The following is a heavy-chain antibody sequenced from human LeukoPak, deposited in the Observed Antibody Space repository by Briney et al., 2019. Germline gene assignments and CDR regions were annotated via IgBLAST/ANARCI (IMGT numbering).Heavy chain of an antibody. J-gene: IGHJ6*03. CDR2: IYTSGST. CDR1: GGSISSYY. CDR3: ARATRSSTTYYYYYMDV. Sequence: SETLSLTCTVSGGSISSYYWSWIRQPAGKGLEWIGRIYTSGSTNYNPSLKSRVTMSVDTSKNQFSLKLSSVTAADTAVYYCARATRSSTTYYYYYMDVWGKGTTVTVSS. V-gene: IGHV4-4*07. D-gene: IGHD2-2*01.